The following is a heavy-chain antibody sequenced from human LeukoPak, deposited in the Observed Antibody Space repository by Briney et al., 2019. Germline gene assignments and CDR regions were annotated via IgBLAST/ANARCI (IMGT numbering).Heavy chain of an antibody. Sequence: NPGESLKISCKGSGYRFTSYWIGRVRQMPGKGLEWMGIIYPGDSDTTYSPSFQGQVTISADKSITTAYLQWSSLKVSDTAMYFCARLIYYDSSGSVGYFDYWGQGTLVTVSS. J-gene: IGHJ4*02. CDR2: IYPGDSDT. CDR1: GYRFTSYW. D-gene: IGHD3-22*01. V-gene: IGHV5-51*01. CDR3: ARLIYYDSSGSVGYFDY.